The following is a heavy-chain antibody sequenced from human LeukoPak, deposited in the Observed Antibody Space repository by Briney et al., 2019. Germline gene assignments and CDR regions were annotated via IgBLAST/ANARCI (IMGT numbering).Heavy chain of an antibody. Sequence: SETLSLTCAVYGVSFSGYYWSWIRQPPGKGLEWIGEINHSGSTNYNPSLKSRVTISVDTSKNQFSLKLSSVTAADTAVYYCASSDPQLLWFGELSDTYGMDVWGQGTTVTVSS. V-gene: IGHV4-34*01. D-gene: IGHD3-10*01. J-gene: IGHJ6*02. CDR3: ASSDPQLLWFGELSDTYGMDV. CDR1: GVSFSGYY. CDR2: INHSGST.